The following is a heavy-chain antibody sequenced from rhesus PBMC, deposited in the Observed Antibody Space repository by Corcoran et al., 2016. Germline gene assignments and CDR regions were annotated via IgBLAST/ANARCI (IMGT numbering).Heavy chain of an antibody. CDR2: ISGSGGDT. V-gene: IGHV4-173*01. Sequence: QLQLQESGPGLVRPSETLSLTCAVSGGSFSSKYWSWIRQPHGMGLEWIGRISGSGGDTDYNPSLKSRVTFSTNTSKNQFSLKVTSVTAADTAVYYCARDCSGGVCHNFRFDVWGPGVLVTVSS. D-gene: IGHD2-39*02. J-gene: IGHJ5-1*01. CDR3: ARDCSGGVCHNFRFDV. CDR1: GGSFSSKY.